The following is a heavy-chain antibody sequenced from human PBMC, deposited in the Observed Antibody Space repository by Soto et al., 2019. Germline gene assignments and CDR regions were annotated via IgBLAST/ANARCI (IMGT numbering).Heavy chain of an antibody. CDR2: IYPGDSDT. CDR3: ARRGAPQMSSSPYYYYGMDV. Sequence: LKISCKGSGYSFTSYWIGWVRQMPGKGLEWMGIIYPGDSDTRYSPSFQGQVTISADKSISTAYLQWSSLKASDTAMYYCARRGAPQMSSSPYYYYGMDVWGQGTTVTVSS. V-gene: IGHV5-51*01. J-gene: IGHJ6*02. D-gene: IGHD1-26*01. CDR1: GYSFTSYW.